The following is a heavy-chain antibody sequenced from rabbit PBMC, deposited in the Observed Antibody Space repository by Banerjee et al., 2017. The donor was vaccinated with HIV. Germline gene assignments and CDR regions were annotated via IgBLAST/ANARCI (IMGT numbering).Heavy chain of an antibody. CDR2: IGIGSGNT. J-gene: IGHJ4*01. V-gene: IGHV1S40*01. D-gene: IGHD7-1*01. Sequence: QSLEESGGDLVKPGASLTLTCTASGFSLSSSNCMCWVRQAPGKGLEWIACIGIGSGNTYYASWAKGRFTISKTSSTTVTLRMTSLTAADTATYFCARDRDGDAGYGSLALWGPGTLV. CDR3: ARDRDGDAGYGSLAL. CDR1: GFSLSSSNC.